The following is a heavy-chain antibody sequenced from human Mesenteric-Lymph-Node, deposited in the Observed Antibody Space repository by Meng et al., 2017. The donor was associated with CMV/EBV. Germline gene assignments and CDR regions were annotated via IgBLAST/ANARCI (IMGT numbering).Heavy chain of an antibody. CDR1: GGSISSYY. V-gene: IGHV4-59*01. D-gene: IGHD1-1*01. CDR3: ASIRTLQRLPQGDIDY. J-gene: IGHJ4*02. CDR2: IFYTGNT. Sequence: SETLSLTCTVSGGSISSYYWSWIRQPPGKGLEWIGYIFYTGNTNYNPSLKSRVTISVDTSKNQFSLKLTSVTAADTAVYYCASIRTLQRLPQGDIDYWGQGTLVTVSS.